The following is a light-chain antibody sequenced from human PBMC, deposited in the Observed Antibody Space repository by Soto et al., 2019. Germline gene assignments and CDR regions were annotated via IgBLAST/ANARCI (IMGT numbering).Light chain of an antibody. CDR3: QQRSNWPIT. V-gene: IGKV3-11*01. Sequence: DIVLTHSPATLSLSPCERATLSFGASQSVSSYLAWYQQKPGQAPRLLIYDASNRATGIPARFSGSGSGTDFTLTISSLEPEDFAVYYCQQRSNWPITFGQGTRLEIK. CDR2: DAS. CDR1: QSVSSY. J-gene: IGKJ5*01.